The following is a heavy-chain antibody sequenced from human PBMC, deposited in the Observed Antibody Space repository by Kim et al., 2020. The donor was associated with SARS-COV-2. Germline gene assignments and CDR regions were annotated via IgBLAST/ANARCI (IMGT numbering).Heavy chain of an antibody. Sequence: KGRFTISRDDSKNTLYLQMNRLKTEDTAVYYCATETVMWWLRRHGDFDHWGQGTLVTVSS. CDR3: ATETVMWWLRRHGDFDH. V-gene: IGHV3-15*01. D-gene: IGHD5-12*01. J-gene: IGHJ4*02.